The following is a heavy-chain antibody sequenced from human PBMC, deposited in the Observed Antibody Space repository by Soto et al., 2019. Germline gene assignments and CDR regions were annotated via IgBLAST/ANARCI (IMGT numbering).Heavy chain of an antibody. V-gene: IGHV1-69*06. CDR1: GGTFSSYA. D-gene: IGHD6-13*01. J-gene: IGHJ5*02. CDR3: AFHSGNSRGYFTSLSGFDP. CDR2: IIPLYGTV. Sequence: QVLLLQSGAEVKKAGSSVRVSCKASGGTFSSYAISWVRQAPGQGLEWMGGIIPLYGTVTYAQNFRGRVTITADKSTTTAYMELSSLTSEDTAVYYFAFHSGNSRGYFTSLSGFDPWGQGTLVTVS.